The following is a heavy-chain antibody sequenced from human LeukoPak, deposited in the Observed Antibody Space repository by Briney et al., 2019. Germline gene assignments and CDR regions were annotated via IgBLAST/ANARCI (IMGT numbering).Heavy chain of an antibody. CDR2: ISSSGSTI. J-gene: IGHJ4*02. CDR3: AREGSGWYGTDY. V-gene: IGHV3-48*03. D-gene: IGHD6-19*01. Sequence: PGGSLRLSCAAPGFTFSSYEMNWVRQAPGKGLEWVSYISSSGSTIYYADSVKGRFTISRDNAKNSLYLQMNSLRAEGTAVYYCAREGSGWYGTDYWGQGTLVTVSS. CDR1: GFTFSSYE.